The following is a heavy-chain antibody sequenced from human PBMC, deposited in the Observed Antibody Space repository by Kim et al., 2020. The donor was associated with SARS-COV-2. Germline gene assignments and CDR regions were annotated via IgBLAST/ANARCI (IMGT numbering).Heavy chain of an antibody. CDR3: ARASYGWFGESLSYYYYGRDV. CDR1: GGTFSSYA. J-gene: IGHJ6*02. Sequence: SVKVSCKASGGTFSSYAISWVRQAPGQGLEWMGGIIPIFGTANYAQKFQGRVTITADESTSTAYMELSSLRSEDTAVYYCARASYGWFGESLSYYYYGRDVWGQGPTVTVSS. D-gene: IGHD3-10*01. CDR2: IIPIFGTA. V-gene: IGHV1-69*13.